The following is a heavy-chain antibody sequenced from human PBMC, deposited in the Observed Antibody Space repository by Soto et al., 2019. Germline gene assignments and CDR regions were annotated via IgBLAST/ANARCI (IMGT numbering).Heavy chain of an antibody. CDR1: GYTFSDFD. CDR3: ARGNPFKYAGFDV. Sequence: QAHLEQSGAELKRPGASVKVSCKASGYTFSDFDINWLRQTSGQGPEWMGWMNAKSGDTFFAQRFHDKFNITWDTSLTTAYMEVGSLTSDHAAIYYCARGNPFKYAGFDVWGQGTTVAVSS. V-gene: IGHV1-8*01. D-gene: IGHD2-2*01. J-gene: IGHJ6*02. CDR2: MNAKSGDT.